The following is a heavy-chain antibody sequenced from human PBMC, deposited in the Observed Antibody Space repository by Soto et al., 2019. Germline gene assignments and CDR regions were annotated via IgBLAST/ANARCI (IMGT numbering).Heavy chain of an antibody. D-gene: IGHD3-9*01. CDR2: IIGSGGSA. Sequence: EVRLLESGGGLVQPGGPLRLSCAASGFTFSSYAMSWVRQAPGKGLEWVSTIIGSGGSANYADSVKGRFTISRDSSKNTPYLQMNSLRADDTAVYYCARHILITILGYYYGMDVWGQGTTVTVSS. CDR3: ARHILITILGYYYGMDV. J-gene: IGHJ6*01. CDR1: GFTFSSYA. V-gene: IGHV3-23*01.